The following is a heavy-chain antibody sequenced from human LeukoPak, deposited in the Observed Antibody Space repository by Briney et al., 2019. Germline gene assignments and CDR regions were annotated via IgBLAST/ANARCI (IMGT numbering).Heavy chain of an antibody. V-gene: IGHV1-46*01. J-gene: IGHJ3*02. D-gene: IGHD1-26*01. Sequence: GASVKVSCKATGYTFTTYFMHWVRQAPGQGLEWMGIINPGGGSTNYAQKFQGRVTMTRDTSTSTVYLELSSLRSEDTAVYYCARDSESYDAFDIWGQGTMVTVSS. CDR2: INPGGGST. CDR3: ARDSESYDAFDI. CDR1: GYTFTTYF.